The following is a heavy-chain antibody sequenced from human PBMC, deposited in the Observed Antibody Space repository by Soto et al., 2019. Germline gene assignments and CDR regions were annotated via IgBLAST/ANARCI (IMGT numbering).Heavy chain of an antibody. CDR3: ARAKRGSSLYYFDK. J-gene: IGHJ4*02. CDR2: ISSDGTYK. Sequence: QVQLVESGGGVVQPGRSLRLSCAASGFTFSRYALHWVRQAPGKGLEWVALISSDGTYKQYSDSVKGRFTISRDNLKNTLDLQIHSLRPEDTAVFYCARAKRGSSLYYFDKWGQGTLVTVSS. V-gene: IGHV3-30*03. CDR1: GFTFSRYA. D-gene: IGHD3-10*01.